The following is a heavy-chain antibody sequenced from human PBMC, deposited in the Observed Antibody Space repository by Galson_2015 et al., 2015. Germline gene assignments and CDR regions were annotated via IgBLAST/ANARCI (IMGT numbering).Heavy chain of an antibody. CDR3: ARGVTDSSGYSYYFDY. Sequence: GTMYYADSVKGRFTISRDNSKNTLYLQMNSLRAEDTAVYFCARGVTDSSGYSYYFDYWGQGTLVTVSS. V-gene: IGHV3-53*01. CDR2: GTM. D-gene: IGHD3-22*01. J-gene: IGHJ4*02.